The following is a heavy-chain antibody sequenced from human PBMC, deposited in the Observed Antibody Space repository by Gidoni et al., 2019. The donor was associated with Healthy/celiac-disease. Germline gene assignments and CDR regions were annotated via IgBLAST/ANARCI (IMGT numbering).Heavy chain of an antibody. J-gene: IGHJ3*02. D-gene: IGHD2-21*02. CDR1: GGSISSGGYY. CDR3: ASQESGGYSHAFDI. V-gene: IGHV4-31*03. Sequence: QVQLQESGPGLVKTSQTLSLTCTVSGGSISSGGYYWSWLRQHPGKGLEWIGYIYYSGSTYYNPSLKSRVTISVDTSKNQFSLKLSSVTAADTAVYYCASQESGGYSHAFDIWGQGTMVTVSS. CDR2: IYYSGST.